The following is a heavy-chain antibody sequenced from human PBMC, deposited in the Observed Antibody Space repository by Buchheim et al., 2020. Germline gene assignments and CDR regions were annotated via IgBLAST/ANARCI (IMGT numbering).Heavy chain of an antibody. D-gene: IGHD2-21*02. CDR3: ARVMACGGDCYSFDY. Sequence: QLQLQESGPGLVKPSETLSLTCTVSGGSISSSSYYWGWIRQPPGKGLEWIGSIYYRGSTYYNPSLKSRVTISVDTSKNTFSLKLSSVTAADTAMYYCARVMACGGDCYSFDYWGQGTL. CDR1: GGSISSSSYY. J-gene: IGHJ4*02. V-gene: IGHV4-39*07. CDR2: IYYRGST.